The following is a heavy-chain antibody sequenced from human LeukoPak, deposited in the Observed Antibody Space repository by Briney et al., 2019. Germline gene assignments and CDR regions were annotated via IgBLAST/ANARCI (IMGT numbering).Heavy chain of an antibody. Sequence: ASVKVSCKASGYTFTNYDLTWVRQATGQGLEWMGWMNPNSGDTGYAQKFQGRLTMTRDPSISTAYMELSSLRSGDTAVYYCARGFAAYDTSDYAFSYYWGQGTLVTVSS. D-gene: IGHD3-22*01. J-gene: IGHJ4*02. CDR3: ARGFAAYDTSDYAFSYY. CDR2: MNPNSGDT. V-gene: IGHV1-8*01. CDR1: GYTFTNYD.